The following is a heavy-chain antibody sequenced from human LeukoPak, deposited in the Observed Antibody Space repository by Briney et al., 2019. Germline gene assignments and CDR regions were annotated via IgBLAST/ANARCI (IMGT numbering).Heavy chain of an antibody. D-gene: IGHD3-10*01. CDR1: GYIFTSYW. CDR2: IYPGDSDT. CDR3: ARQITMVRGVRVGAFDI. V-gene: IGHV5-51*01. J-gene: IGHJ3*02. Sequence: GESLKISCKGSGYIFTSYWIGWVRQMPGKGLEWMGIIYPGDSDTRYSPSFQGQVTISADKSISAAYLQWSSLKASDTAMYYCARQITMVRGVRVGAFDIWGQGTMVTVSS.